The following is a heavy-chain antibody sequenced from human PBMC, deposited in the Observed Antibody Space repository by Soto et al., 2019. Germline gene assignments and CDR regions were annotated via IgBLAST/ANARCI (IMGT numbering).Heavy chain of an antibody. CDR2: ISYDGSNK. D-gene: IGHD3-22*01. CDR3: AKVLGEDYYDSSGYYGDAFDI. V-gene: IGHV3-30*18. CDR1: GFTLSSYG. Sequence: VGSLRLSCAASGFTLSSYGMHWVRQAPGKGLEWVAVISYDGSNKYYADSVKGRFTISRDNSKNTLYLQMNSLRAEDTAVYYCAKVLGEDYYDSSGYYGDAFDIWGQGTMVTVSS. J-gene: IGHJ3*02.